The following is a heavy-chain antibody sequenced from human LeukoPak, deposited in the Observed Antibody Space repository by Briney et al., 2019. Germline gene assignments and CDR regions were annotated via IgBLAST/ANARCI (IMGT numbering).Heavy chain of an antibody. Sequence: PGGSLRLSCAASGFTFAKYAMSWVRQAPGKGLEWVSGVSGSGGFTYYADSVKGRFTISRDNSKNTLYMQMSSLRAEDTALYYCAKDPYSDFWSGYYFFDYWGQGTLVTVSS. CDR2: VSGSGGFT. V-gene: IGHV3-23*01. CDR1: GFTFAKYA. D-gene: IGHD3-3*01. J-gene: IGHJ4*02. CDR3: AKDPYSDFWSGYYFFDY.